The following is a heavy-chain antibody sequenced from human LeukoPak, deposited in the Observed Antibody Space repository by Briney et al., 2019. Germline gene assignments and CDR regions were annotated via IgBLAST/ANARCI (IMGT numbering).Heavy chain of an antibody. CDR1: GFTFSSYA. J-gene: IGHJ4*02. Sequence: GGSLRLSCAASGFTFSSYAMSWVRQAPGKGLEWVSAISGSGNSTYNADSVKGRFTVSRDNSKNTLFLQMMSRRAEEAAVYYCGRSLPFSGCKYFDSWGGGALVAIAS. V-gene: IGHV3-23*01. CDR3: GRSLPFSGCKYFDS. D-gene: IGHD6-25*01. CDR2: ISGSGNST.